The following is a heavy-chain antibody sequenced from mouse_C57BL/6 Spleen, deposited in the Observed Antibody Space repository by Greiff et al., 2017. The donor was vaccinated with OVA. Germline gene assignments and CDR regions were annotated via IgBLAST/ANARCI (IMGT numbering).Heavy chain of an antibody. Sequence: QVQLKESGPGLVQPSQSLSITCPVSGFSLTSYGVHWVRQSPGKGLEWLGVIWSGGITDYNAAFISILSISKDNSKSQVFFKMNMLQADDTAIYYCARKGGPHYAMDYWGQGTSGTGSS. CDR2: IWSGGIT. CDR3: ARKGGPHYAMDY. CDR1: GFSLTSYG. D-gene: IGHD3-3*01. V-gene: IGHV2-2*01. J-gene: IGHJ4*01.